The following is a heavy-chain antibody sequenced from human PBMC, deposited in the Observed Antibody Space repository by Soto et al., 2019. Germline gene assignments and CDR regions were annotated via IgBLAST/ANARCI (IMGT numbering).Heavy chain of an antibody. Sequence: QITLKESGPTLVKPTQTLTLTCTFSGFSLSTSGVGVGWIRQPPGKALEWLALIYWDDDKRYSPSLKSRLTITKDTSKNQVVLTMTNMDPVDTATYYCARNMEQQLAFDYWGQGTLVTVSS. CDR2: IYWDDDK. J-gene: IGHJ4*02. V-gene: IGHV2-5*02. CDR3: ARNMEQQLAFDY. CDR1: GFSLSTSGVG. D-gene: IGHD6-13*01.